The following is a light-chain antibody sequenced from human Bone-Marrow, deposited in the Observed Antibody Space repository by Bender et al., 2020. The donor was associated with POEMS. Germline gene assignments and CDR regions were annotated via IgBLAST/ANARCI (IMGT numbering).Light chain of an antibody. J-gene: IGLJ2*01. CDR2: DVT. CDR3: SSYTSSSTVL. CDR1: SSDVGGYNY. V-gene: IGLV2-14*01. Sequence: QSALTQPASVSGSPGQSITISCTGTSSDVGGYNYVSWYQQHPGTAPKLMIYDVTNRPSGVSNRFSGSKSGVTASLTISGLQAEDEADYYCSSYTSSSTVLFGGGTKLTVL.